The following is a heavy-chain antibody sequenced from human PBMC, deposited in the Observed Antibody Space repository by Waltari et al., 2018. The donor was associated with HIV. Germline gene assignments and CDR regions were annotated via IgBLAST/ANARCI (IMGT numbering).Heavy chain of an antibody. CDR2: ISSSGTFT. J-gene: IGHJ5*02. D-gene: IGHD6-13*01. CDR3: ARDSRDNSWSLNFFDP. CDR1: GFPFNSYS. Sequence: EVQLVESGGGPVKPGGSLRLSCRAPGFPFNSYSLNWVRQAPGKGLEWISSISSSGTFTHYADSVKGRFTISRDNANKSVYLQMNSLRAEDTAVYYCARDSRDNSWSLNFFDPWGQGTLVTVSS. V-gene: IGHV3-21*01.